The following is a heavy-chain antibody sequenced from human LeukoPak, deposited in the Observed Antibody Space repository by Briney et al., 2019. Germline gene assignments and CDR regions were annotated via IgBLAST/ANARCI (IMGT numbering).Heavy chain of an antibody. CDR1: GGSISSSSYY. D-gene: IGHD1-26*01. CDR3: ARGDGGSYWDFDY. V-gene: IGHV4-39*07. Sequence: SETLSLTCTVSGGSISSSSYYWGWIRQPPGKGLEWIGSIYYSGSTYYNPSLKSRVTISADTSKNQFSLKLSSVTAADTAVYYCARGDGGSYWDFDYWGQGTLVTVSS. CDR2: IYYSGST. J-gene: IGHJ4*02.